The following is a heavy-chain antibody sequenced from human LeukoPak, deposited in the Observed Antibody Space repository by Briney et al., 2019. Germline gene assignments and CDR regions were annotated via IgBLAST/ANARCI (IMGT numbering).Heavy chain of an antibody. V-gene: IGHV3-9*01. CDR3: AKDTGSTPGAHYYYYMDI. D-gene: IGHD5/OR15-5a*01. Sequence: GGSLGLSCAASGFTFDDYAMHWVRQAPGKGLEWVSGISWNSGSIGYADSVKGRFTISRDNAENSLYLQMNSLRAEDTALYYCAKDTGSTPGAHYYYYMDIWGKGTTVTISS. J-gene: IGHJ6*03. CDR1: GFTFDDYA. CDR2: ISWNSGSI.